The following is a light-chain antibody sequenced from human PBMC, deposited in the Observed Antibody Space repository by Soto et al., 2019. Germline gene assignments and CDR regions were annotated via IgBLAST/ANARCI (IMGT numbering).Light chain of an antibody. V-gene: IGKV4-1*01. J-gene: IGKJ4*01. CDR2: WAS. CDR1: QTGLYSSNNKNY. Sequence: DIVMTQSPDSLSVSLGERATINCKSSQTGLYSSNNKNYLAWYQQISGQPPKLLIYWASTRESGVPDRFSGSGSGTDFTLTISSLQAEDVAVYYCQQYYNTPLTFGGGTKVEIK. CDR3: QQYYNTPLT.